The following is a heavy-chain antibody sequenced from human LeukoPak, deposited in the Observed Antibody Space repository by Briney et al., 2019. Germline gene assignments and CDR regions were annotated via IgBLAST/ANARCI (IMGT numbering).Heavy chain of an antibody. V-gene: IGHV4-4*02. CDR1: GGSISSSNW. CDR3: ARDVTVNDYGDYNWFDP. CDR2: IYHSGST. J-gene: IGHJ5*02. D-gene: IGHD4-17*01. Sequence: PSGTLSLTCAVSGGSISSSNWWCWVRQPPGKGLEWIGEIYHSGSTNYHPSLKSRVAISVDKSKNQFSLKLSSVTAADTAVYYCARDVTVNDYGDYNWFDPWGQGTLVTVSS.